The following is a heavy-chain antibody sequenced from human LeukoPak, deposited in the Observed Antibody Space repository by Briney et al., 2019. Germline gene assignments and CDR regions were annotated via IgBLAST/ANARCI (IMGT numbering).Heavy chain of an antibody. CDR1: GYTFTNYA. Sequence: ASVKVSCKTSGYTFTNYAIHWVRQAPGQGLEWMAWINPNSGVTNYAQKFQGWVTMTRDTSISTAYMELSRLTSDDTAVYYCARMGDSGSYGFDIWGQGTMVTVSS. D-gene: IGHD3-10*01. J-gene: IGHJ3*02. CDR2: INPNSGVT. CDR3: ARMGDSGSYGFDI. V-gene: IGHV1-2*04.